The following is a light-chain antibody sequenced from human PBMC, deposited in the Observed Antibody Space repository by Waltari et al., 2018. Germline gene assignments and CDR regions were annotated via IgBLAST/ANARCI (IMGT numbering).Light chain of an antibody. CDR2: LVS. Sequence: DIVMTQSPLSLPVTPGEPASISCKSSQTLRHSNGYNYLNWYLQTPGQSPQLLIYLVSHRASGVPDRFSGSGSGTDFTLRISRVEAEDVGIYYCMEALQTPLTFGQGTRLEIQ. CDR1: QTLRHSNGYNY. CDR3: MEALQTPLT. V-gene: IGKV2-28*01. J-gene: IGKJ5*01.